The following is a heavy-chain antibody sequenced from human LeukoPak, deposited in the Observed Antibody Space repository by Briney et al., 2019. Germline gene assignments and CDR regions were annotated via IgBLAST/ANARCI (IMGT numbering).Heavy chain of an antibody. CDR2: ISGSGGST. J-gene: IGHJ6*03. CDR3: ATSTVTTCQYYYYYMDV. V-gene: IGHV3-23*01. Sequence: GGSLRLSCAASGFTFSNYVMSWVRQAPGKGLEWVSAISGSGGSTYYTDSVKGHFTISRDNSKNTLYLQMNSLRAEDTAVYYCATSTVTTCQYYYYYMDVWGKGTTVTVSS. D-gene: IGHD4-17*01. CDR1: GFTFSNYV.